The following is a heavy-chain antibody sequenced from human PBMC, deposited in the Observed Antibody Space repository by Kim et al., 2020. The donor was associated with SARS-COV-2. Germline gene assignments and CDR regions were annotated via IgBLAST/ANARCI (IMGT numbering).Heavy chain of an antibody. CDR1: GYTFTSYD. CDR3: ARGRHYSSLLLDYYYYYYMDV. J-gene: IGHJ6*03. Sequence: ASVKVSCKASGYTFTSYDINWVRQATGQGLEWMGWMNPNSGNTGYAQKFQGRVTMTRNTPISTAYMELSSLRAEDTAVYYCARGRHYSSLLLDYYYYYYMDVWGKGTTVTVSS. V-gene: IGHV1-8*01. D-gene: IGHD4-4*01. CDR2: MNPNSGNT.